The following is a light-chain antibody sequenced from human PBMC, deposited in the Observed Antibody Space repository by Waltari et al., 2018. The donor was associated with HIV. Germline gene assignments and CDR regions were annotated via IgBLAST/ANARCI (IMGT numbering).Light chain of an antibody. J-gene: IGKJ2*03. CDR3: QQYGGSPSYS. V-gene: IGKV3-20*01. CDR1: QHVSANR. CDR2: GAS. Sequence: DIVLTQSPDSLSLSPGERATLSCRASQHVSANRFCWYRERAGQAPRLLIEGASGRATGIPDRFTGSGSGTDFTLTISRLEPEDSAVYYCQQYGGSPSYSFGQGTKLEIK.